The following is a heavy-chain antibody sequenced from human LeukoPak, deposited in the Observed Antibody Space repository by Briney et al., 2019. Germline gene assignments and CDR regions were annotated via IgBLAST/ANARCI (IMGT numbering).Heavy chain of an antibody. CDR3: ARQTYYYDSSGYYFYYFDY. J-gene: IGHJ4*02. CDR1: GGSISSGGYS. Sequence: PSQTLSLTCAVSGGSISSGGYSWSWIRQPPGKGLEWIGEINHSGSTNYNPSLKSRVTISVDTSKNQFSLKLSSVTAADTAVYYCARQTYYYDSSGYYFYYFDYWGQGTLVTVSS. V-gene: IGHV4-30-2*02. CDR2: INHSGST. D-gene: IGHD3-22*01.